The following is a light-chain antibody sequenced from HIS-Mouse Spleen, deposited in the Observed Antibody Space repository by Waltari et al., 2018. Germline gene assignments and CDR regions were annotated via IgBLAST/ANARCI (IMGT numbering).Light chain of an antibody. Sequence: QSVLTQPPSASGTPGQRVTISCSGSSSNIGSNYVYWYQQLPGTAPKLLTYRNNRRPSGVPARFSGSKSGTSASLAISGLRSEDEADYYCAAWDDSLSGPVFGGGTKLTVL. J-gene: IGLJ3*02. V-gene: IGLV1-47*01. CDR1: SSNIGSNY. CDR3: AAWDDSLSGPV. CDR2: RNN.